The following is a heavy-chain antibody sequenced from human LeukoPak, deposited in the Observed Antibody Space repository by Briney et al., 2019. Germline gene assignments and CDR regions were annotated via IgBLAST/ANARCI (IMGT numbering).Heavy chain of an antibody. V-gene: IGHV4-39*01. CDR2: IYYSGST. CDR3: ARRERSTSRYGMWDY. CDR1: GGSISSSSYY. Sequence: SETLSLTCTVSGGSISSSSYYWGWIRQPPGKGLEWIGSIYYSGSTYYNPSLKSRVTISVDTSKNQFSLKLSSVTAADTAVYYCARRERSTSRYGMWDYWGQGTLAAVSS. J-gene: IGHJ4*02. D-gene: IGHD2-2*01.